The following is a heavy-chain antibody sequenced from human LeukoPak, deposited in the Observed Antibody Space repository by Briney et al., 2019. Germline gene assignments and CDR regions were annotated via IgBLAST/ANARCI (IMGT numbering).Heavy chain of an antibody. Sequence: GASVKVSCKASGYTFTSYGIGWVRQAPGQGLEWMGWISAYNGNTNYAQKLQGGVTMTTDTSTSTAYMELRSLRSDDTAVYYCARDRGYDSSGYYPDWGEGSLVTVSS. CDR1: GYTFTSYG. V-gene: IGHV1-18*01. CDR2: ISAYNGNT. J-gene: IGHJ4*02. D-gene: IGHD3-22*01. CDR3: ARDRGYDSSGYYPD.